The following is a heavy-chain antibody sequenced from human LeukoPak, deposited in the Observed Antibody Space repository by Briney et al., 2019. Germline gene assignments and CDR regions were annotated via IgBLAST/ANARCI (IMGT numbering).Heavy chain of an antibody. J-gene: IGHJ6*03. CDR1: GYTFTSYG. V-gene: IGHV1-18*01. CDR3: ARAGGYGPYYYYYYMDV. D-gene: IGHD5-12*01. CDR2: ISAYNGNT. Sequence: ASVKVSCKASGYTFTSYGISWVRRAPGQGLEWMGWISAYNGNTNYAQKLQGRVTMTTDTSTSTAYMELRSLRSDDTAVYYCARAGGYGPYYYYYYMDVWGKGTTVTVSS.